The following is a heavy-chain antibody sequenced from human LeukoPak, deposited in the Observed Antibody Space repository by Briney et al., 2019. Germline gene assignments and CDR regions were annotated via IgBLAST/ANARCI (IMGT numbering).Heavy chain of an antibody. CDR3: VRVWPPNAVDRGMTYSDFTALDV. Sequence: GASVKVSCKASNYTFPSYGLSWVRQAPGQGLQRVGWISPYYGNTNYAQRFQDRVTMSIDKYTRTVYMEVRRLRLDDTAVYYCVRVWPPNAVDRGMTYSDFTALDVWGQGTTVIVSS. J-gene: IGHJ3*01. CDR1: NYTFPSYG. D-gene: IGHD1-20*01. CDR2: ISPYYGNT. V-gene: IGHV1-18*01.